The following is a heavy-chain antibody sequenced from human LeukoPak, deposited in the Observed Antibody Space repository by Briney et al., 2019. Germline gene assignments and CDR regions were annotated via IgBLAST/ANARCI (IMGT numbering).Heavy chain of an antibody. CDR1: GGSISSYY. CDR3: ARVSGAIVVVVAAPYYFDY. V-gene: IGHV4-4*07. J-gene: IGHJ4*02. Sequence: SETLSLTCTVSGGSISSYYWSWIRQPAGKGLEWIGRIYTSGSTNYNPSLKSRVTMSVDTSKNQFSLKLSSVAAADTAVYYCARVSGAIVVVVAAPYYFDYWGQGTLVTVSS. CDR2: IYTSGST. D-gene: IGHD2-15*01.